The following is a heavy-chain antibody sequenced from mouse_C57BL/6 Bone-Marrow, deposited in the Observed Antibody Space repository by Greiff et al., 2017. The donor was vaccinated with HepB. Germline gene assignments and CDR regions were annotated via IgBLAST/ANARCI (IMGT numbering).Heavy chain of an antibody. V-gene: IGHV1-59*01. Sequence: QVQLKQPGAELVRPGTSVKLSCKASGYTFTSYWMHWVKQRPGQGLEWIGVIDPSDSYTNYNQKFKGKATLTVDTSSSTAYMQLSSLTSEDSAVYYCARVDYYGSRCFDYWGKGTTLTVSS. CDR1: GYTFTSYW. J-gene: IGHJ2*01. D-gene: IGHD1-1*01. CDR3: ARVDYYGSRCFDY. CDR2: IDPSDSYT.